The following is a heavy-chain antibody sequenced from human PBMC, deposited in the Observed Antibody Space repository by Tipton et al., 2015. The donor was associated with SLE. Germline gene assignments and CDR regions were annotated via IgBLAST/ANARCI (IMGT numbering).Heavy chain of an antibody. J-gene: IGHJ4*02. V-gene: IGHV4-61*02. CDR1: GGSISSSSYY. Sequence: TLSLTCTVSGGSISSSSYYWGWIRQPPGKGLEWIGRIYTSGSTNYNPSLKSRVTISVDTSKNQFSLKLSSVTAADTAVYYCARDEYRYDATGYHLLGHFDFWGQGTLVTVSS. CDR3: ARDEYRYDATGYHLLGHFDF. D-gene: IGHD3-22*01. CDR2: IYTSGST.